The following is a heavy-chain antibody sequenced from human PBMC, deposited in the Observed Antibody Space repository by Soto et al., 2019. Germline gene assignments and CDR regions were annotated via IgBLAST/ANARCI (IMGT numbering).Heavy chain of an antibody. CDR1: GYPLTELC. J-gene: IGHJ5*02. CDR3: ATLTLGYCSGGSCYSSGWFDP. Sequence: ASLKVSCKVSGYPLTELCIHWVRQAPGKGLEWMGGFDPEDGETIYAQKFQGRVTMTEDTSTDTAYMELSSLRSEDTAVYYCATLTLGYCSGGSCYSSGWFDPWGQGTLVTVSS. CDR2: FDPEDGET. V-gene: IGHV1-24*01. D-gene: IGHD2-15*01.